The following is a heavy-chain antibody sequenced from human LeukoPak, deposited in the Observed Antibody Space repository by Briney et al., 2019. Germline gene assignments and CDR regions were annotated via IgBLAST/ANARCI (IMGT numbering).Heavy chain of an antibody. CDR1: GDSVSSNSVT. CDR3: ARDEGTSGWYVNWYFDL. D-gene: IGHD6-19*01. CDR2: TYYRSTWYN. Sequence: SQTLSLTCAISGDSVSSNSVTWNWIRQSPSRGLEWLGRTYYRSTWYNDYAVSVRGRITINPDTSKNQFSLQLNSVTPEDTAVYYCARDEGTSGWYVNWYFDLWGRGTLVTVSS. J-gene: IGHJ2*01. V-gene: IGHV6-1*01.